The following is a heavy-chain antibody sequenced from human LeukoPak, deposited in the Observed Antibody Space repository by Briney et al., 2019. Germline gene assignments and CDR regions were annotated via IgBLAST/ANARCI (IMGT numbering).Heavy chain of an antibody. V-gene: IGHV1-18*01. CDR1: GYTFTSYG. CDR3: ARGIREYYDILTGYYNGGNFDY. CDR2: ISAYNGNT. J-gene: IGHJ4*02. Sequence: GASVKVSCKASGYTFTSYGISWVRQAPGQGLEWMGWISAYNGNTNYARKLQGRVTMTTDTSTSTAYMELRSLRSDDTAVYYCARGIREYYDILTGYYNGGNFDYWGQGTLVTVSS. D-gene: IGHD3-9*01.